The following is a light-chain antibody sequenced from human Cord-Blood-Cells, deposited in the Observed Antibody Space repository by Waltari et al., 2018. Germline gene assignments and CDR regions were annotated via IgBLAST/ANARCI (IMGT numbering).Light chain of an antibody. CDR3: AAWDDSLNGWV. J-gene: IGLJ3*02. V-gene: IGLV1-44*01. CDR2: RNN. CDR1: SSIIGSNT. Sequence: QSVLTQPPSASGTPGQRVTISCSGSSSIIGSNTVNWYQQLPGTAPKLPIYRNNQRPSGVPDLSSGSESGNSASLAISGLQSEDEADYYCAAWDDSLNGWVFGGGTKLTVL.